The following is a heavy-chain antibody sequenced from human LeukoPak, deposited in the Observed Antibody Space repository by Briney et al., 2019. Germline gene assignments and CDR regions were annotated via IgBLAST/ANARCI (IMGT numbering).Heavy chain of an antibody. CDR2: ISWNSGSI. D-gene: IGHD2-2*02. V-gene: IGHV3-9*01. CDR1: GFTFDDYA. J-gene: IGHJ4*02. CDR3: TKGSNTWPSLFDY. Sequence: PGGSLRLSCAASGFTFDDYAMHWVRQAPGKGLEWVSGISWNSGSIGYADSVKGRFTISRDNAKNSLYLQMNSLRAEDTALYYCTKGSNTWPSLFDYWGQGTLVTVSS.